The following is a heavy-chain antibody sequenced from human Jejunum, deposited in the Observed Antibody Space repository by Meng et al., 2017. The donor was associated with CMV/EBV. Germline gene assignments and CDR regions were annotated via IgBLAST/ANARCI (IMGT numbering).Heavy chain of an antibody. V-gene: IGHV7-4-1*02. CDR3: ARGGNFDP. CDR2: INTNTGNP. J-gene: IGHJ5*02. D-gene: IGHD2/OR15-2a*01. Sequence: VQVVQSGSELKNPWAAVTVAGKASGYTFINYAMNWVRQAPGQGLEWMGWINTNTGNPTYAQGFTRRFVFSLDTSVSTAYPQISSLKAEDTAVYYCARGGNFDPWGQGTLVTVSS. CDR1: GYTFINYA.